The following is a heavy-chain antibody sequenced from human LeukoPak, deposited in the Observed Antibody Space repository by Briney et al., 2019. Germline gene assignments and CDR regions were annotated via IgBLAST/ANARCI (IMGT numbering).Heavy chain of an antibody. CDR3: AKGLDNWNPLPPDY. J-gene: IGHJ4*02. CDR1: GFTFSSPW. CDR2: IRGDRSST. D-gene: IGHD1-1*01. Sequence: GGSLRLSCAASGFTFSSPWMHWVCQAPGKGLVWVSRIRGDRSSTSYADSVQGRFTISRDNAKNTLYLQMNSLRAEDTAVYYCAKGLDNWNPLPPDYWGQGTLVTVSS. V-gene: IGHV3-74*01.